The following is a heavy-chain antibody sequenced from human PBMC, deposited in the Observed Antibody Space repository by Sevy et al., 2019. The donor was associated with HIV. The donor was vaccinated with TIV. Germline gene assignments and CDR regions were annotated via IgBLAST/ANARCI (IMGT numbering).Heavy chain of an antibody. J-gene: IGHJ4*02. CDR3: ARHKREAFFDY. V-gene: IGHV3-53*01. CDR2: IYSGGST. CDR1: GFTVSSNY. Sequence: GESLKISCAASGFTVSSNYMSWVRQAPGKGLEWVSVIYSGGSTYYADSVKGRFTISRDNSKNTLYLQMNSLRAEDTAVYYCARHKREAFFDYWGQGTLVTVSS. D-gene: IGHD6-25*01.